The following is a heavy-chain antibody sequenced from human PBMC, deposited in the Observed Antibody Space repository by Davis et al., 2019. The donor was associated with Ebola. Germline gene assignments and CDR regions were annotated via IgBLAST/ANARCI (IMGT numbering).Heavy chain of an antibody. CDR2: INHSGST. CDR1: GGSFSGYY. J-gene: IGHJ6*02. Sequence: SETLSLTCAVYGGSFSGYYWSWIRQPPGKGLEWIGEINHSGSTNYNPSLKSRVTISVDTSKNQFSLKLSSVTAADTAVYYCARTCSGGSCYSYYGMDVWGQGTTVTVSS. CDR3: ARTCSGGSCYSYYGMDV. V-gene: IGHV4-34*01. D-gene: IGHD2-15*01.